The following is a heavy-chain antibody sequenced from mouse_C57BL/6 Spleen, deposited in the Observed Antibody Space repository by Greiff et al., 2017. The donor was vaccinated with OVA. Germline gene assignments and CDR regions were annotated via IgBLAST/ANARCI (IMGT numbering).Heavy chain of an antibody. J-gene: IGHJ3*01. CDR2: ISDGGSYT. CDR1: GFTFSSYA. CDR3: AIDAYYSNSAWFAY. Sequence: EVMLVESGGGLVKPGGSLKLSCAASGFTFSSYAMSWVRQTPEKRLEWVATISDGGSYTYYPDNVKGRFTISKDNAKNTLYLQMSHLKSEDTAMYYCAIDAYYSNSAWFAYWGQGTLVTVSA. D-gene: IGHD2-5*01. V-gene: IGHV5-4*01.